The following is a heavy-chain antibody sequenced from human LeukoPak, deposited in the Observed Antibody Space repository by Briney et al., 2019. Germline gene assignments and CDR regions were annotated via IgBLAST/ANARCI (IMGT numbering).Heavy chain of an antibody. V-gene: IGHV3-74*01. J-gene: IGHJ5*02. CDR1: GFTFSRYW. D-gene: IGHD1-14*01. CDR3: ARGPTGFA. Sequence: PGGSLRLSCVASGFTFSRYWMHWVRQAPGKGLVWVTRINSDGSTTIYADSVKGRFTISRDNAKNTLYLQMNSLRAEDTAVYFCARGPTGFAWGQGTLVTVSS. CDR2: INSDGSTT.